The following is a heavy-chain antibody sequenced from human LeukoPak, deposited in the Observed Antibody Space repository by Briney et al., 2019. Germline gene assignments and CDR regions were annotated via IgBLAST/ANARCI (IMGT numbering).Heavy chain of an antibody. V-gene: IGHV1-18*01. D-gene: IGHD3-10*01. CDR1: GYTFTSYG. J-gene: IGHJ3*02. CDR3: ARDSSELLWFGDAFDI. Sequence: ASVKVSCKASGYTFTSYGISWVRQAPGRGLEWMGWISAYNGNTNYAQKLQGRVTMTTDTSTSTAYMELRSLRSDDTAVYYCARDSSELLWFGDAFDIWGQGTMVTVSP. CDR2: ISAYNGNT.